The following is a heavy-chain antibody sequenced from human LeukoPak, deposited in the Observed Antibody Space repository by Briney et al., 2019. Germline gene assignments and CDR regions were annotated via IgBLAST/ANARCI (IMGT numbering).Heavy chain of an antibody. CDR1: GFTFSSYG. CDR3: VFEGRADAFDI. CDR2: ISYDGSNK. V-gene: IGHV3-30*03. D-gene: IGHD3-10*01. Sequence: PGGSLRLSCAASGFTFSSYGMHWVRQAPGKGLEWVAVISYDGSNKYYADSVKGRLTISRDNSKNTLYLQMNSLRAEDTAVYYCVFEGRADAFDIWGQGTMVTVSS. J-gene: IGHJ3*02.